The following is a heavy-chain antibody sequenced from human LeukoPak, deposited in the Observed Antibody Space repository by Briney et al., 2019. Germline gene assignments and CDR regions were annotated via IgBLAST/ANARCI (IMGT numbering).Heavy chain of an antibody. Sequence: GASVKVSCKASGYTFTSYDISWVRQAPGQGLEWMGGIIPIFGTANYAQKFQGRVTITADESTSTAYMELSSLRSEDTAVYYCARVLGLRWYLGWFDPWGQGTLVTVSS. J-gene: IGHJ5*02. CDR1: GYTFTSYD. D-gene: IGHD4-23*01. CDR2: IIPIFGTA. CDR3: ARVLGLRWYLGWFDP. V-gene: IGHV1-69*13.